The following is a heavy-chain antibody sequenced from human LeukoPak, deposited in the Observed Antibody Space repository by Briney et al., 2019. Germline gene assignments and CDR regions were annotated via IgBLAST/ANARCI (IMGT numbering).Heavy chain of an antibody. J-gene: IGHJ3*02. CDR2: IYYSGST. CDR3: ARDPVYYGSGTVGAFDI. V-gene: IGHV4-39*02. Sequence: SETLSLTCTVSGGSISSSSYYWGWIRQPPGKGLEWIGSIYYSGSTYYNPSLKSRVTISVDTSKNQFSLKLSSVTAADTAVYYCARDPVYYGSGTVGAFDIWGQGTMVTVSS. CDR1: GGSISSSSYY. D-gene: IGHD3-10*01.